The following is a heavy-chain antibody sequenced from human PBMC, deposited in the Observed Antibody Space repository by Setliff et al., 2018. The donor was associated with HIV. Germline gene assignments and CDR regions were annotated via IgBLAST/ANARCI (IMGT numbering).Heavy chain of an antibody. J-gene: IGHJ3*02. V-gene: IGHV4-39*01. CDR1: GDSISTNSPY. CDR3: ARHWDYDRSSSYFRAFDI. CDR2: IFYSGFT. D-gene: IGHD3-22*01. Sequence: PSETLSLTCTVPGDSISTNSPYWAWIRQPPGKGLEWIGTIFYSGFTYYNPSLKSRVSIAVDTSKNQISLRLSSVTVADTAVYYCARHWDYDRSSSYFRAFDIWGQGTMVTV.